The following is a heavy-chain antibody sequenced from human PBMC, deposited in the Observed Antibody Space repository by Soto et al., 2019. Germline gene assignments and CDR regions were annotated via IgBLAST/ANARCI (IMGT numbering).Heavy chain of an antibody. CDR2: IIPILGIA. CDR1: GGTFGSYT. V-gene: IGHV1-69*08. CDR3: ARDSEQWLVEIDY. J-gene: IGHJ4*02. Sequence: QVQLVQSGAEVKKPGSSVKVSCKASGGTFGSYTISWVRQAPGQGLEWMGRIIPILGIANYAQKFQGRVTITADKSTSTAYMELSSLRSEDTAVYYCARDSEQWLVEIDYWGQGTLVTVSS. D-gene: IGHD6-19*01.